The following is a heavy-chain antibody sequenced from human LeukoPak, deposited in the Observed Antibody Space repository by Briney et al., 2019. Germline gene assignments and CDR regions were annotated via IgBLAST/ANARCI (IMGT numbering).Heavy chain of an antibody. Sequence: SVKVSCKASGGTFSSYAISWVRQAPGQGLEWMGGIIPIFGTANYAQRFQGRVTITTDESTSTAYMELSSLGSEDTAVYYCARGPPSYSNYYDSSGYYAPFGYWGQGTLVTVSS. CDR1: GGTFSSYA. D-gene: IGHD3-22*01. CDR2: IIPIFGTA. V-gene: IGHV1-69*05. J-gene: IGHJ4*02. CDR3: ARGPPSYSNYYDSSGYYAPFGY.